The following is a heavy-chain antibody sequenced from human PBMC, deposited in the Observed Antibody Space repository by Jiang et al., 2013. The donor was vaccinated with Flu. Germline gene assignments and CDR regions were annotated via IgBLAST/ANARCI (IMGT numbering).Heavy chain of an antibody. CDR2: ITPLSGIT. Sequence: SGAEVKKPGSSVRVSCKASGGTNSNYIINWVRQAPGQGLEWMGGITPLSGITDYAQKFQGRFTITADKFTNTAYMDLSSLRSEDTAMYYCTRDGGVVGTTVWFDPWGQGTLVTVSS. J-gene: IGHJ5*02. CDR3: TRDGGVVGTTVWFDP. CDR1: GGTNSNYI. D-gene: IGHD4-17*01. V-gene: IGHV1-69*17.